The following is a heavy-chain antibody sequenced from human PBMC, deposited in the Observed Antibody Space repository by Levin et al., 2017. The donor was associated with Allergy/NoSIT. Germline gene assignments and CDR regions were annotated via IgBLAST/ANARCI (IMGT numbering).Heavy chain of an antibody. D-gene: IGHD6-6*01. Sequence: RGESLKISCKGSGYSFTNYWIGWVRQMPGKGLEWMGIIYPGDSDTRYSPSFQGQVTISADKSISTAYLQYTSLKASDTAMYYCARHSPKGSSSGRMLDYWGQGTLVTVSS. CDR1: GYSFTNYW. CDR3: ARHSPKGSSSGRMLDY. J-gene: IGHJ4*02. V-gene: IGHV5-51*01. CDR2: IYPGDSDT.